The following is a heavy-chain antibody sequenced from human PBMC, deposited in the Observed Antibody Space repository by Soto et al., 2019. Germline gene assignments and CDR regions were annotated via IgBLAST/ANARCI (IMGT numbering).Heavy chain of an antibody. CDR3: ATVSGYGSGSRRFDF. Sequence: QVQVTQSGAQLTQPGASVKVSCETSGYPLPTYGLSWVRQAPGQGLEWMGWIVGDSGNTVYAQKFQGRVTMYRDTSTSTGYMELRRLTSDDSALYYCATVSGYGSGSRRFDFWGQGTLVSVSS. CDR1: GYPLPTYG. V-gene: IGHV1-18*01. CDR2: IVGDSGNT. D-gene: IGHD3-10*01. J-gene: IGHJ4*02.